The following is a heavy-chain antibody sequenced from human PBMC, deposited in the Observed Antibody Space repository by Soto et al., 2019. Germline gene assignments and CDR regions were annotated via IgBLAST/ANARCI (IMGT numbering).Heavy chain of an antibody. J-gene: IGHJ4*02. D-gene: IGHD3-22*01. CDR1: GGSISSGGYY. V-gene: IGHV4-31*03. CDR2: IYYSGST. CDR3: ARSDSSGYYYVAHGIFDY. Sequence: NPSETLSLTCTVSGGSISSGGYYWSWIRQHPGKGLEWIGYIYYSGSTYYNPSLKSRVTISVDTSKNQFSLKLSSVTAADTAVYYCARSDSSGYYYVAHGIFDYWGQGTLVTVSS.